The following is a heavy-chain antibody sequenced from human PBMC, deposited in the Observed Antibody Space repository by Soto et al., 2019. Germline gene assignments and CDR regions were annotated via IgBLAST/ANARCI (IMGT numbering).Heavy chain of an antibody. J-gene: IGHJ5*02. V-gene: IGHV4-59*01. CDR1: GGSISSYY. Sequence: SETLSLTCTVSGGSISSYYWSWIRQPPGKGLEWIGYIYYSGSTNYNPSLKSRVTISVDTSKNQFSLKLSSVTAADTAVYYCARDATTVVTGWFDPWGQGTLVTVSS. CDR3: ARDATTVVTGWFDP. D-gene: IGHD4-17*01. CDR2: IYYSGST.